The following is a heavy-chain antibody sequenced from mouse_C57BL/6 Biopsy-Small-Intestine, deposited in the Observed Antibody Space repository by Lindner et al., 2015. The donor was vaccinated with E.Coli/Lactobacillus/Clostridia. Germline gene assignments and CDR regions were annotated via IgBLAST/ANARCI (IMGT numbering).Heavy chain of an antibody. J-gene: IGHJ2*01. CDR1: GFTFSDYG. V-gene: IGHV5-17*01. CDR3: SRGTGRGLDY. D-gene: IGHD4-1*01. CDR2: IDSGSSTI. Sequence: VQLQESGGGLVKPGGSLKLSCAASGFTFSDYGVHWVRQAPEKGLEWVAYIDSGSSTIYYADTLKGRFTISRDNAKNTLFLQMTSLRSEDTAMYYCSRGTGRGLDYWGQGTTLTVSS.